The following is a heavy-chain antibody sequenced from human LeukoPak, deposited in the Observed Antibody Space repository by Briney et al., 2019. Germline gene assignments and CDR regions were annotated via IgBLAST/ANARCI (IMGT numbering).Heavy chain of an antibody. CDR3: ARGGDFWSGYLDLIDY. CDR2: ISSSSSYI. Sequence: GGSLRLSCAASGFTFSSYSMNWLRQAPGKGLEWVSSISSSSSYIYYADSVKGRFTISRDNAKNSLYLQMNSLRAEDTAVYYCARGGDFWSGYLDLIDYWGQGTLVTVSS. J-gene: IGHJ4*02. D-gene: IGHD3-3*01. V-gene: IGHV3-21*01. CDR1: GFTFSSYS.